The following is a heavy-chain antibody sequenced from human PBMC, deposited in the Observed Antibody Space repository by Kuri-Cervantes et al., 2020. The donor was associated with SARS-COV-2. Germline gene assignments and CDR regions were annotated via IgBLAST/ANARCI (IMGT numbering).Heavy chain of an antibody. V-gene: IGHV3-48*01. Sequence: GESLKISCAASGFTFSSYSMNWVRQAPGKGLEWVSYISSSSSTIYYADSVKSRFTISRDNAKNSLYLQMNSLRAEDTAVYYCASNGWGFRNPGGVSGFDYWGQGTLVTVSS. CDR2: ISSSSSTI. D-gene: IGHD3-16*01. CDR3: ASNGWGFRNPGGVSGFDY. CDR1: GFTFSSYS. J-gene: IGHJ4*02.